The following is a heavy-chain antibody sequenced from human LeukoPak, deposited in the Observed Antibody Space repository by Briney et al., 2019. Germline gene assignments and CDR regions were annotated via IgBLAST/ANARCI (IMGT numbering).Heavy chain of an antibody. CDR1: GFTVDSNY. D-gene: IGHD3-22*01. V-gene: IGHV3-53*01. J-gene: IGHJ4*02. Sequence: GGSLRLSCAASGFTVDSNYLSWVRQAPGKGLEGVSTIYTGGNTYYAASVKGRFTISRDFSKNTVFLHMNSLRAEDTAMYYCARGGDSGYYDYFDYWGQGALVTVSS. CDR2: IYTGGNT. CDR3: ARGGDSGYYDYFDY.